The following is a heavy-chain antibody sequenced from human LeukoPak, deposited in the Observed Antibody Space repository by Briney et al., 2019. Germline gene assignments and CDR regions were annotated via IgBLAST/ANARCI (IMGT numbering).Heavy chain of an antibody. V-gene: IGHV1-8*01. CDR2: MNPNSGNT. Sequence: ASVKVSCKASGYTFTSYDINWVRQATGQGLEWMGWMNPNSGNTGYAQKFQGRVTMTRNTSISTAYMELSSLRSEDTAVYYCARGSTGYPGTIFGVVTGAGGYYYYYMDVWGKGTTVTVSS. D-gene: IGHD3-3*01. CDR3: ARGSTGYPGTIFGVVTGAGGYYYYYMDV. CDR1: GYTFTSYD. J-gene: IGHJ6*03.